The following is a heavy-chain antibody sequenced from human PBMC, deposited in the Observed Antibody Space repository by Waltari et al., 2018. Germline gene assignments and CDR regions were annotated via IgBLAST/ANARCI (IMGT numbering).Heavy chain of an antibody. V-gene: IGHV4-34*01. Sequence: QVQLQQWGAGLLKPSETLSLTCAVYGGSFSGYYWSWIRQPPGKGLEWIGEINHSGSTNYNPSLKSRVTISVDTSKNQFSLKLSSVTAADTAVYYCASLDDWGLLDYWGQGTLVTVSS. CDR3: ASLDDWGLLDY. D-gene: IGHD7-27*01. CDR2: INHSGST. CDR1: GGSFSGYY. J-gene: IGHJ4*02.